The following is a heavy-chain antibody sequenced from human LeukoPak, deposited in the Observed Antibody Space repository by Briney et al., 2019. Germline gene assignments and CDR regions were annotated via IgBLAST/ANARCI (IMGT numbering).Heavy chain of an antibody. CDR1: GGSISSYY. CDR3: ARVRPSTIEANWYFDL. V-gene: IGHV4-59*01. Sequence: SETLSLTCTVSGGSISSYYWSWIRQPPGKGLEWIGYIYYSGSTNYNPSLKSRVTISVDTSKNQFSLKLSSVTAAGQAVYYRARVRPSTIEANWYFDLWGRGTLVTVSS. D-gene: IGHD5-24*01. J-gene: IGHJ2*01. CDR2: IYYSGST.